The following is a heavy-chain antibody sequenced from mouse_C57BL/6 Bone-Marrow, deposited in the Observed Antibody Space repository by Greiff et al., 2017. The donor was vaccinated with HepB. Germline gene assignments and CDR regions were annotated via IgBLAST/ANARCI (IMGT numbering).Heavy chain of an antibody. CDR2: ISSGSSTI. J-gene: IGHJ2*01. CDR3: ARGHYDGGDY. D-gene: IGHD1-2*01. CDR1: GFTFSDYG. V-gene: IGHV5-17*01. Sequence: EVKVEESGGGLVKPGGSLKLSCAASGFTFSDYGMHWVRQAPEKGLEWVAYISSGSSTIYYADTVKGRFTISRENAKNTLVLQMTSLRAEDTARYYWARGHYDGGDYWGQGTTLTVSS.